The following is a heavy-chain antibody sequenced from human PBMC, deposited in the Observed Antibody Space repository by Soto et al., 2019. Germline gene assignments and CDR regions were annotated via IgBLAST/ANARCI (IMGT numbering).Heavy chain of an antibody. Sequence: QVQLVESGGGVVQPGRSLRLSCAASGFTXSSYAMHWVRQAPGKGLEWVAVISYDGSNKYYADSVKGRFTISRDNSKNTLYLQMNSLRAEDTAVYYCARDRLRYNWNDFPYYYYGMDVWSQGTTVTVSS. CDR1: GFTXSSYA. V-gene: IGHV3-30-3*01. D-gene: IGHD1-1*01. J-gene: IGHJ6*02. CDR2: ISYDGSNK. CDR3: ARDRLRYNWNDFPYYYYGMDV.